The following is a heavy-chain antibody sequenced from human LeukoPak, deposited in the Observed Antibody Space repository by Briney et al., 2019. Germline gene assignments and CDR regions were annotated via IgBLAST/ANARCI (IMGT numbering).Heavy chain of an antibody. Sequence: PSETLSLTCTGSGGSISSGSYYWSWIRQPAGKGLEWIGRIYTSGSTNYNPSLKSRVTISVDTSKNQFSLKLSSVTAADTAVYYCARERGSREWLGSYYYYYYGMDVWGQGTTVTVSS. J-gene: IGHJ6*02. CDR1: GGSISSGSYY. D-gene: IGHD6-19*01. V-gene: IGHV4-61*02. CDR2: IYTSGST. CDR3: ARERGSREWLGSYYYYYYGMDV.